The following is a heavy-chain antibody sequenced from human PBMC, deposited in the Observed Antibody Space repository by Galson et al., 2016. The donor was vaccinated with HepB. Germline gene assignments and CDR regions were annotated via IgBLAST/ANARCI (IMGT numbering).Heavy chain of an antibody. CDR3: VTGGGVPLNH. CDR2: IYSAGST. Sequence: SLRLSCAASGFAVTSNYMSWVRQASGKGLEWLSVIYSAGSTYYSDSVKGRFTISRDISKNMLYLQMNTLGAEDTAVYYCVTGGGVPLNHWGQGTLVTVSS. D-gene: IGHD3-16*01. V-gene: IGHV3-53*01. CDR1: GFAVTSNY. J-gene: IGHJ5*02.